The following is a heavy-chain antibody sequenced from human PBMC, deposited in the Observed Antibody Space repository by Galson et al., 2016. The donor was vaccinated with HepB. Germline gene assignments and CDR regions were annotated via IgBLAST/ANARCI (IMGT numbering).Heavy chain of an antibody. CDR2: ISANSGNT. J-gene: IGHJ4*02. CDR1: GYRFFTYG. CDR3: ARDVQFRFDY. Sequence: SVKVSCKAPGYRFFTYGISWVRQAPGQGLEWLGWISANSGNTIYAQEFQDRVTMTRDTSASTVYMDLRSLRSDDTAVYYCARDVQFRFDYWGQGTLVPVSS. V-gene: IGHV1-18*04. D-gene: IGHD4-11*01.